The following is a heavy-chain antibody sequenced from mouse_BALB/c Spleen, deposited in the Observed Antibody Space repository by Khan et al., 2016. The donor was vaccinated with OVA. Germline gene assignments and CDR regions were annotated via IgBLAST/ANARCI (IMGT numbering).Heavy chain of an antibody. CDR2: IDPENGNT. Sequence: EVQLQESGAELVRPGALVKLSCKASGFNIKDYCIHWVKQRPEQGLEWIGWIDPENGNTIYDPKFQGKANITADTSSNTAYLHFSSLTSEDTAVYYCARAGYSPWFAYWGQGTLVTVSA. J-gene: IGHJ3*01. D-gene: IGHD2-3*01. CDR1: GFNIKDYC. CDR3: ARAGYSPWFAY. V-gene: IGHV14-1*02.